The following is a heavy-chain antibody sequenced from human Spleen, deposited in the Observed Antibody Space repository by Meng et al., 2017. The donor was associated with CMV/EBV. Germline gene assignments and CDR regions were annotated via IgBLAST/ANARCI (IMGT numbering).Heavy chain of an antibody. Sequence: GESLKISCAASGFTFSSYAMSWVRQAPGKGLEWVSSISGSGTVTYYADSVRGRFTISRDESQSTLYLQLSSLRVDDTAVYYCAKADYSNYFYWFDPWGQGTLVTVSS. CDR2: ISGSGTVT. CDR1: GFTFSSYA. D-gene: IGHD4-11*01. V-gene: IGHV3-23*01. J-gene: IGHJ5*02. CDR3: AKADYSNYFYWFDP.